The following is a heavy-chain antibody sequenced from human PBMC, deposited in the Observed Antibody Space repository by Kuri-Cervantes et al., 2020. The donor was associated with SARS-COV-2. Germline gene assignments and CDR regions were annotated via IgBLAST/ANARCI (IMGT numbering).Heavy chain of an antibody. J-gene: IGHJ2*01. CDR1: GYTFTSYD. D-gene: IGHD4-17*01. CDR2: MNPNSGNT. Sequence: ASVKVSCKASGYTFTSYDINWVRQATGQGLEWMGWMNPNSGNTGYAQKFQGRVTMTRDTSISTAYMELSRLRSDDTAVYCCARDNEYGPLGYFDLWGRGTLVTVSS. V-gene: IGHV1-8*02. CDR3: ARDNEYGPLGYFDL.